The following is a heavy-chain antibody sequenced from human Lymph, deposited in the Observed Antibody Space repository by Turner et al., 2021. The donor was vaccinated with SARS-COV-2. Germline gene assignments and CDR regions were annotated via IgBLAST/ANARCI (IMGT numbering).Heavy chain of an antibody. CDR3: ARAPFIIVLMMYASGYFDN. CDR2: IDYRGST. D-gene: IGHD2-8*01. J-gene: IGHJ4*02. V-gene: IGHV4-39*01. Sequence: QLQLQESGPGLVKPSETLSLTCTVSGGSISSSSYYWGWIRQPPGKGLEWIGSIDYRGSTYYNPSLKSRVTISVDTSKNQFSLKLSSVTAADTAVYYCARAPFIIVLMMYASGYFDNWGQGTLVTVSS. CDR1: GGSISSSSYY.